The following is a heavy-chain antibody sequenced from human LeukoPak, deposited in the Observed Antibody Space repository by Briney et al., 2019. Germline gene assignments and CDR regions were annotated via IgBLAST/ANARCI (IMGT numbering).Heavy chain of an antibody. CDR3: ARGLISPGYYYYSYGMDV. D-gene: IGHD2-15*01. V-gene: IGHV1-18*04. CDR1: GDSFTSYG. J-gene: IGHJ6*04. CDR2: ISAYSGNT. Sequence: AAVKVSCKASGDSFTSYGISWVRQAPGQGLEWMGWISAYSGNTNYPQKLKGRVTMTTATSTSPGSMELSSVRSDDTAVYYCARGLISPGYYYYSYGMDVWGKGTTVTVSS.